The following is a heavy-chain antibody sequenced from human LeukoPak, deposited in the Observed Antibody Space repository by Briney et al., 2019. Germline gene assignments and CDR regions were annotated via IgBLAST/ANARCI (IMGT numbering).Heavy chain of an antibody. CDR1: GYSFTSYW. J-gene: IGHJ5*02. Sequence: GESLKISCKGSGYSFTSYWISWVRQMPGKGLEWMGRIDPSDSYTNYSPSFQGHVTISADKSISTAYLQRSSLKASDTAMYYCARPNPPLTMVGPNWFDPWGQGTLVTVSS. V-gene: IGHV5-10-1*01. CDR2: IDPSDSYT. D-gene: IGHD4/OR15-4a*01. CDR3: ARPNPPLTMVGPNWFDP.